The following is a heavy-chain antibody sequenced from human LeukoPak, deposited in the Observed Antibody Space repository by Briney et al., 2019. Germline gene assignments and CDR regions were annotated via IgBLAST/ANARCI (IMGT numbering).Heavy chain of an antibody. CDR2: INPSGGST. CDR1: GYTFTSYY. J-gene: IGHJ4*02. D-gene: IGHD3-22*01. Sequence: ASVKVSCKASGYTFTSYYMHWVRQAPGQGLEWMGIINPSGGSTSYAQKFQGRVTMTRDMSTSTVYMELSSLRSEDTAVYYCARDRYDSSGYYLFDYWGQGTLVTVSS. CDR3: ARDRYDSSGYYLFDY. V-gene: IGHV1-46*01.